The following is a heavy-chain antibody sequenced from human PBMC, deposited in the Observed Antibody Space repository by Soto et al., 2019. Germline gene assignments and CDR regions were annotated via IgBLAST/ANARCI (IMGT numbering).Heavy chain of an antibody. CDR2: IYYSGST. J-gene: IGHJ4*02. Sequence: SETLSLTCTVSGGSISSGDYYWSCIRQPPGKGLEWIGYIYYSGSTYYNPSLKSRVTISVDTSKNQFSLKLSSVTAADTAVYYCASSGSYSAIDYWGQGTLVTVS. CDR3: ASSGSYSAIDY. CDR1: GGSISSGDYY. V-gene: IGHV4-30-4*01. D-gene: IGHD1-26*01.